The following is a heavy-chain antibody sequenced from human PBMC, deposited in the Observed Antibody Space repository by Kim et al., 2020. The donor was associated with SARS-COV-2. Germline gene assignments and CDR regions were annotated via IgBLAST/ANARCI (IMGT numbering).Heavy chain of an antibody. D-gene: IGHD2-2*01. CDR1: GGTFSSYA. Sequence: SVKVSCKASGGTFSSYAISWVRQAPGQGLEWMGGTLPIFGTANYAQKFQGRVTITADESTSTAYMELSSLRSEDTAVYYCARDWGRGYCSSTSCYGTYYYGMDVWGQGTTVTVSS. CDR3: ARDWGRGYCSSTSCYGTYYYGMDV. J-gene: IGHJ6*02. V-gene: IGHV1-69*13. CDR2: TLPIFGTA.